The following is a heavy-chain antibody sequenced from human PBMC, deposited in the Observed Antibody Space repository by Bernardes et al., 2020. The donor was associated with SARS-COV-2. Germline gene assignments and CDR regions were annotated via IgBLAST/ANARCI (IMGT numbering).Heavy chain of an antibody. D-gene: IGHD5-12*01. CDR1: GFSFSDYW. V-gene: IGHV3-74*01. CDR3: TRGPLSGYGSFGV. CDR2: INGGGSSV. J-gene: IGHJ4*02. Sequence: GGSLRLSCAASGFSFSDYWMHWVRQAPGKGLVWVSRINGGGSSVNYADSVKGRFTISRDNAKNTLYLQMSSLSAEDTAAYYCTRGPLSGYGSFGVWGQGTLVTVST.